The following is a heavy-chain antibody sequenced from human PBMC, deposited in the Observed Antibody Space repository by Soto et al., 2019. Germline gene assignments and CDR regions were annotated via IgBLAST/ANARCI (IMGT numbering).Heavy chain of an antibody. CDR3: ARGRGGTYDAFDI. V-gene: IGHV4-59*01. CDR2: IYYSGTT. J-gene: IGHJ3*02. Sequence: SETLSLTCAVSAGSISTYFWSWIRQPPGKGLEWIGYIYYSGTTNYNPSLKSRVTILLDTSKNQFSLRLSSVTAADTAVYYCARGRGGTYDAFDIWGQGTLVTVSS. CDR1: AGSISTYF. D-gene: IGHD1-26*01.